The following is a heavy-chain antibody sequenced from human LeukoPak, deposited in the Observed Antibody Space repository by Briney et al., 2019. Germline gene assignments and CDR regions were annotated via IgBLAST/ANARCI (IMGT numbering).Heavy chain of an antibody. V-gene: IGHV4-4*07. D-gene: IGHD2-2*01. CDR3: ARDFIVVPAADDAFDI. CDR1: GGSISSYY. CDR2: IYTSGST. Sequence: PSETLSLTCTVSGGSISSYYWSWIRQPAGKGLEWIGRIYTSGSTNYNLSLKSRVTMSVDTSKNQFSLKLSSVTAADTAVYCCARDFIVVPAADDAFDIWGQGTMVTVSS. J-gene: IGHJ3*02.